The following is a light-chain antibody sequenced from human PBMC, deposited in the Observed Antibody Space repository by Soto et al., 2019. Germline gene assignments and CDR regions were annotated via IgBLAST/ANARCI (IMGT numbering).Light chain of an antibody. Sequence: QSALTQPASVSGSPGQSITISCTGTTSDIGAYDFVSWYQQHPGNAPKLMIYDVNHRPSGVSNRFSGSKSGNTASLTISGLLAEDEADYYCSSYTDSSTRVFGGGTKLTVL. CDR3: SSYTDSSTRV. CDR2: DVN. J-gene: IGLJ3*02. V-gene: IGLV2-14*03. CDR1: TSDIGAYDF.